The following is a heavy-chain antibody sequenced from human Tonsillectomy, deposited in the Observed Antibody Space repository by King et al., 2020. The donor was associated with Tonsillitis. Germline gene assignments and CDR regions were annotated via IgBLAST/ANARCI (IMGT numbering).Heavy chain of an antibody. CDR3: VGDPAGGRFTIFGLVSDY. V-gene: IGHV1-2*02. D-gene: IGHD3-3*01. CDR1: GYTFTGYF. J-gene: IGHJ4*02. CDR2: IDPDSGGT. Sequence: QVQLVESGAEVKKPGASVEVSCKASGYTFTGYFIHWVRQAPGQGLEWMGWIDPDSGGTIYAQKFQGRVTMTRDTSITTAYIELNRLRSDDTAVYYCVGDPAGGRFTIFGLVSDYWGQGTLVTVSS.